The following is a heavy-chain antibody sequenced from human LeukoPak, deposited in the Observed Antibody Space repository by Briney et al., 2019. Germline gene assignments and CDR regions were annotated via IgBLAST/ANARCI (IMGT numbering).Heavy chain of an antibody. CDR1: GFSFSSYA. CDR3: AKGRYESSGYLYDS. Sequence: PGGSLRLSCAASGFSFSSYAMFWVRQAPGKGLEWVTIISRDGSDTFYADSVKGRFTISRDNSKNTLYLQMNSLRAEYTAVYYCAKGRYESSGYLYDSWGQGSLVTVSS. CDR2: ISRDGSDT. D-gene: IGHD3-22*01. J-gene: IGHJ4*02. V-gene: IGHV3-30-3*02.